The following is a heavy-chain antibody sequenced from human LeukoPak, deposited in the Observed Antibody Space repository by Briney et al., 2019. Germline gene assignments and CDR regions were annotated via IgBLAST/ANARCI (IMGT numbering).Heavy chain of an antibody. V-gene: IGHV4-34*01. CDR1: GGSFSGYY. Sequence: SETLSLTCAVYGGSFSGYYWSWIRQPPGKGLEWIGEINHSGSTNYNPFLKSRVTISVDTSKNQFSLKLSSVTAADTAVYYCAREGPYCSSTSCPAVYWGQGILVAVSS. D-gene: IGHD2-2*01. CDR3: AREGPYCSSTSCPAVY. J-gene: IGHJ4*02. CDR2: INHSGST.